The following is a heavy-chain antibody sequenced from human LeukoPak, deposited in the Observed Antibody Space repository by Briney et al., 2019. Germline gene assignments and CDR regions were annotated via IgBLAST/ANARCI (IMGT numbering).Heavy chain of an antibody. Sequence: GRSLRLSCAASGFTFDGYAMHWVRQAPGKGLEWVSGISWNSGSIGYADSVKGRFTISRDNAKNSLYLQMNSLRAEDTALYYCARDSPMIVTGFDYWGQGTLVTVSS. D-gene: IGHD3-22*01. V-gene: IGHV3-9*01. CDR2: ISWNSGSI. CDR3: ARDSPMIVTGFDY. CDR1: GFTFDGYA. J-gene: IGHJ4*02.